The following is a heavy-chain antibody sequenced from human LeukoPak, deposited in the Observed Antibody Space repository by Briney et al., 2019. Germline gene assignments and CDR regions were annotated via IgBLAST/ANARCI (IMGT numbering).Heavy chain of an antibody. CDR1: GGTFSSYA. Sequence: SVKVSCKASGGTFSSYAISWVRQAPGQGLEWMGGIIPIFGTANYAQKFQGRVTITADESTSTAYMELSSLRSEDTVVYYCATYYYDSSGYSPTPFDYWGQGTLVTVSS. D-gene: IGHD3-22*01. J-gene: IGHJ4*02. CDR2: IIPIFGTA. CDR3: ATYYYDSSGYSPTPFDY. V-gene: IGHV1-69*13.